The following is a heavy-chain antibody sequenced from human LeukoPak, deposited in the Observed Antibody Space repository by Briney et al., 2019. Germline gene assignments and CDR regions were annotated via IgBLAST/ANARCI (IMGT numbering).Heavy chain of an antibody. CDR1: GFTFSSYA. J-gene: IGHJ4*02. D-gene: IGHD3-22*01. CDR2: ISGSGGST. Sequence: GGSLRLSCAASGFTFSSYAMSWVRQAPGKGLEWVSAISGSGGSTYYADSVKGRFTISRDNSKNTLYLQMNSLRAEDTAAYYCAKDPIYYYDSSGSYFDYWGQGTLVTVSS. V-gene: IGHV3-23*01. CDR3: AKDPIYYYDSSGSYFDY.